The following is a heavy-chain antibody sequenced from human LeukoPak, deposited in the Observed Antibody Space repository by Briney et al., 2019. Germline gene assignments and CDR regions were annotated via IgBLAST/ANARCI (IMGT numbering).Heavy chain of an antibody. D-gene: IGHD2-2*01. CDR3: ARNGTSSYFDY. CDR1: GYSISSGYY. Sequence: SETLSLTCAVSGYSISSGYYWGWIRQPPGKGLERIGSIYHSGSTHYNPSLKSRVTISVDTSKNQFSLKLSSVTAADTAVYYCARNGTSSYFDYWGQGTLVTVSS. CDR2: IYHSGST. V-gene: IGHV4-38-2*01. J-gene: IGHJ4*02.